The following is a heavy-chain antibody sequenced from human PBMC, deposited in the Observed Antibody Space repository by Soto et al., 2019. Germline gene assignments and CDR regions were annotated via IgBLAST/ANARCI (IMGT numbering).Heavy chain of an antibody. CDR3: ALSRDSSGEYAY. CDR2: LYYSGST. D-gene: IGHD3-22*01. CDR1: GGSISSGGYY. V-gene: IGHV4-31*03. J-gene: IGHJ4*02. Sequence: QVQLQESGPGLVKPSQTLSLTCTVSGGSISSGGYYWSWISQHPGKGLGWIGYLYYSGSTYYNPSLKSRVTISVDTSKNQFSLKLSSVTAADTAVYYCALSRDSSGEYAYWGQGTLVTVSS.